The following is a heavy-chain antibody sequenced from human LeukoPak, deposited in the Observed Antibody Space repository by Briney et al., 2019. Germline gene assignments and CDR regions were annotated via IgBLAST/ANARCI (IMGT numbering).Heavy chain of an antibody. CDR1: RYTFTSYD. CDR2: VNPNTGRT. D-gene: IGHD3-22*01. J-gene: IGHJ4*02. CDR3: ARLSQTPDYYSNGGYYYLGY. Sequence: ASVKVSCKASRYTFTSYDISWVREAAGQGLEWMGWVNPNTGRTGFAQKFQSRLTMTRDTSISTAYRELSSLRSEDTAVYYCARLSQTPDYYSNGGYYYLGYWGQGTPVTVSS. V-gene: IGHV1-8*01.